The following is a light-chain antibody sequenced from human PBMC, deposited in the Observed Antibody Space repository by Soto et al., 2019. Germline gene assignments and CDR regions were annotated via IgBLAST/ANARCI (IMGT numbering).Light chain of an antibody. Sequence: QSVLTQPPSASGTPGQGVTISGSGSTSNIGSNYVYWYQQLPGTSPKLLIYRNNQRPSGVPDRFSGSKSGTSASLAISGLRSDDEADYFCATWDDSLNGFYVFGTGTKVT. CDR1: TSNIGSNY. V-gene: IGLV1-47*01. CDR3: ATWDDSLNGFYV. CDR2: RNN. J-gene: IGLJ1*01.